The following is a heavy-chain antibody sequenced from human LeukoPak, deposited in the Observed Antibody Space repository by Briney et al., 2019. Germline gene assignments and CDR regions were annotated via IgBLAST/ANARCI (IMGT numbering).Heavy chain of an antibody. CDR3: ARGTYFSDTYYFDY. Sequence: GGSLRLSCVASGFTFSTYAMAWVRQAPGKGLEWVSSISYNGANTHYADSVKGRFTISRDNSKNTLDLEMNNLRADDTAVYYCARGTYFSDTYYFDYWGQGTLVTVSS. D-gene: IGHD3-22*01. CDR1: GFTFSTYA. J-gene: IGHJ4*02. V-gene: IGHV3-23*01. CDR2: ISYNGANT.